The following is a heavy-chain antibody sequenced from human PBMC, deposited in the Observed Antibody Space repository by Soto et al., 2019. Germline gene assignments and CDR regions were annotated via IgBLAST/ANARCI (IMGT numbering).Heavy chain of an antibody. Sequence: GASVKVSCKASGYTFTSYGISWVRQAPGQGLEWMGWISAYNGNTNYAQKLQGRVTMTTDTSTSTAYVELRSLRSDDTAVYYCARDYDILTTYGMDVWGQGTTVTVSS. V-gene: IGHV1-18*01. J-gene: IGHJ6*02. CDR3: ARDYDILTTYGMDV. CDR1: GYTFTSYG. CDR2: ISAYNGNT. D-gene: IGHD3-9*01.